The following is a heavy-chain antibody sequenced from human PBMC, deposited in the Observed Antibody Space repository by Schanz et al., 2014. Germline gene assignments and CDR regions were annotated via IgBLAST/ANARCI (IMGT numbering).Heavy chain of an antibody. CDR2: ISGTGSTP. J-gene: IGHJ4*02. D-gene: IGHD1-26*01. Sequence: EVQLVESGGGLVQPGGSLRLSCAASGFTFSNYAMSWVRQAPGKGLDWVSIISGTGSTPYYADSVKGRYTISRDNSKNTLYLQMNSLRAEDTAIYYCAKGRTVWSGSDRKYYFDYWGQGTLVTVSS. CDR1: GFTFSNYA. CDR3: AKGRTVWSGSDRKYYFDY. V-gene: IGHV3-23*04.